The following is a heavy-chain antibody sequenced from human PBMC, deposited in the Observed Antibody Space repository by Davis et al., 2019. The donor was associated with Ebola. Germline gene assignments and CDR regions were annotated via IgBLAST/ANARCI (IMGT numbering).Heavy chain of an antibody. D-gene: IGHD6-13*01. Sequence: SVKVSCKASGGTFSSYAISWVRQAPGQGLEWMGGIIPIFGTANYAQKFQGRVTMTRNTSISTAYMELSSLRSEDTAVYYCARGEQLVIWGYYYYGMDVWGQGTTVTVSS. V-gene: IGHV1-69*05. J-gene: IGHJ6*02. CDR3: ARGEQLVIWGYYYYGMDV. CDR1: GGTFSSYA. CDR2: IIPIFGTA.